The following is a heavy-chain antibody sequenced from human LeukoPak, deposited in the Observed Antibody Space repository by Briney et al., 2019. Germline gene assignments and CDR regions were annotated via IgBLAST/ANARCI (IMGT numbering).Heavy chain of an antibody. CDR1: GYTFTGYY. D-gene: IGHD3-10*01. V-gene: IGHV1-2*02. J-gene: IGHJ4*02. Sequence: ASVKVSCKASGYTFTGYYMHWVRQAPGQGLEWMGWINPNSGGTNYAQKFQGRVTMTRDTSISTAYMELSRLRSGDTAVYYCARGVWFGEIITAFDYWGQGTLVTVSS. CDR2: INPNSGGT. CDR3: ARGVWFGEIITAFDY.